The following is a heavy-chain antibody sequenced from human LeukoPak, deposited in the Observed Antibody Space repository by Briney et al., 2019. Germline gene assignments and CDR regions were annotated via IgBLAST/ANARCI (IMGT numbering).Heavy chain of an antibody. J-gene: IGHJ4*02. Sequence: PGGSLRLSCAGSEFSFSSYWMHWVRQPPEKGLEWVFSIKSDGSATAYADSVKGRFPMSTDSAKYTASLHMNSLRVEDTAMYYCAMDINGDLFHVWGQGTPVTVSS. V-gene: IGHV3-74*01. CDR1: EFSFSSYW. D-gene: IGHD2-2*03. CDR2: IKSDGSAT. CDR3: AMDINGDLFHV.